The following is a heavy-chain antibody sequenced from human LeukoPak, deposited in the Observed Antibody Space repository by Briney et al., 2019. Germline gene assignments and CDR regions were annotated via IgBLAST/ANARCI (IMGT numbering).Heavy chain of an antibody. D-gene: IGHD5-18*01. CDR3: ARVPAAMVKYYYYYYMDV. CDR2: IYYSGSI. V-gene: IGHV4-39*07. J-gene: IGHJ6*03. CDR1: GGSISSSSYY. Sequence: SETLSLTCTVSGGSISSSSYYWGWIRQPPGKGLEWIGSIYYSGSIYYNPSLKSRVTISVDTSKNQFSLKLSSVTAADTAVYYCARVPAAMVKYYYYYYMDVWGKGTTVTVSS.